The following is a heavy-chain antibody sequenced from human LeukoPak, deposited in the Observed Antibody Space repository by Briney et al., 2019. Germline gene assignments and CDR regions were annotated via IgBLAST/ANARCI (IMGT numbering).Heavy chain of an antibody. CDR2: IYYSGST. Sequence: PSETLSLTCTVSGGSISSYYWSWIRQPPGKGLDWIGHIYYSGSTNYNPSLKSRVTISVDTSKNQFSLKLSSVTAADTAVYYCARGRDGYKRFDYWGQGTLVTVSS. J-gene: IGHJ4*02. D-gene: IGHD5-24*01. V-gene: IGHV4-59*01. CDR3: ARGRDGYKRFDY. CDR1: GGSISSYY.